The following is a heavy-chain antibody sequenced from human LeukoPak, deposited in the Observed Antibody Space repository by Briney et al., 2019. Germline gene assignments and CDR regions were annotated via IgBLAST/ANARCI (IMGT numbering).Heavy chain of an antibody. J-gene: IGHJ6*02. CDR1: GFTFSSYP. V-gene: IGHV3-30*04. CDR3: ARAIAVAGGSYYHGMDV. CDR2: ISYDGRNK. Sequence: TGGSLRLSCAASGFTFSSYPMHWVRQAPGKGLEWVAVISYDGRNKYYADSVKGRFTISRDNAENSLYLEMNSLRDEDTAVYYCARAIAVAGGSYYHGMDVWGQGTTVTVSS. D-gene: IGHD6-19*01.